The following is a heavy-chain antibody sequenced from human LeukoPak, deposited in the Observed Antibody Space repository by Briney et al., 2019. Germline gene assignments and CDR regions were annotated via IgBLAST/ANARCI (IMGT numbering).Heavy chain of an antibody. V-gene: IGHV4-34*01. CDR3: ASNLSPAFGFDY. CDR2: INHSGST. Sequence: SETLSLTCAVYGGSLSGYYWSWIRQPPGKGLEWIGEINHSGSTNYNPSLKSRVTISVDTSKNQFSLKLSSVTAADTAVYYCASNLSPAFGFDYWGQGTLVTVSS. CDR1: GGSLSGYY. J-gene: IGHJ4*02. D-gene: IGHD3-16*01.